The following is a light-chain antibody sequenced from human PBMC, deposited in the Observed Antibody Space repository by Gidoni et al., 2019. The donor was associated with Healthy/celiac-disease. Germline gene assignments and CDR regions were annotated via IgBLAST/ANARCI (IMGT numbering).Light chain of an antibody. CDR2: DAS. Sequence: VQMTQSPSSLPASVGDRVTITCQASQDISNYSTWYQQKPGKAPKLLIYDASNLETGVPSRFSGSGSGTDFTFTISSLQPEDIATYYCQQYDNLPLTFGGGTKVEIK. CDR1: QDISNY. CDR3: QQYDNLPLT. V-gene: IGKV1-33*01. J-gene: IGKJ4*01.